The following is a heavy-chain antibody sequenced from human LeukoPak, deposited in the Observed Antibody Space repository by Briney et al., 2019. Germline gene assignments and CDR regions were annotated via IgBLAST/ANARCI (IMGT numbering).Heavy chain of an antibody. J-gene: IGHJ6*02. V-gene: IGHV3-23*01. CDR1: GFTFSSYA. D-gene: IGHD3-9*01. CDR2: ISGSGGSA. Sequence: PGGSLRLSCAASGFTFSSYAMSWVRQAPGKGLEWVSAISGSGGSAYYADSVKGRFTISRDNSKNTLYLQMNSLRAEDTAVYYCARDMGYFDLADYYYGMDVWGQGTTVTVSS. CDR3: ARDMGYFDLADYYYGMDV.